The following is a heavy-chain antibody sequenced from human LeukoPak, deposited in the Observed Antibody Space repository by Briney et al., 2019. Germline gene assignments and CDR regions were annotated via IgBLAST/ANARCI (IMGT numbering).Heavy chain of an antibody. J-gene: IGHJ6*03. Sequence: GASVKVSCEASGGTFSSYAISWVRQAPGQGLEWMGGIIPIFGTANYAQKFQGRVTITADESTSTAYMELSSLRSDDTAVYYCAREGDYYGSGSYYNGYYYYMDVWGKGTTVTVSS. V-gene: IGHV1-69*13. CDR1: GGTFSSYA. CDR3: AREGDYYGSGSYYNGYYYYMDV. D-gene: IGHD3-10*01. CDR2: IIPIFGTA.